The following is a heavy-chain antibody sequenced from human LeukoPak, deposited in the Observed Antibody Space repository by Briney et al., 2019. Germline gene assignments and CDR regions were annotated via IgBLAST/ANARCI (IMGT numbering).Heavy chain of an antibody. Sequence: GASVKISCKASGYTFTRYYMHWVRQAPGQGLEWMGIINPSDDSTSYVQKFQGRVTMTSDMSTSTVYMYLSSLRSEDTAVYYCVRRYCSSTSCYLDDAFDIWGQGTMVTVSS. J-gene: IGHJ3*02. CDR3: VRRYCSSTSCYLDDAFDI. CDR1: GYTFTRYY. V-gene: IGHV1-46*01. D-gene: IGHD2-2*01. CDR2: INPSDDST.